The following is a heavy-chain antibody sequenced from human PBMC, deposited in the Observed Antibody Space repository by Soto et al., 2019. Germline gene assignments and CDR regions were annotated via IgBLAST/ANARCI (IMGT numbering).Heavy chain of an antibody. V-gene: IGHV1-69*02. J-gene: IGHJ4*02. CDR3: ARSSSGWYGFEY. CDR2: IIPILGIA. Sequence: SVKVSCKASGGTFSSYTISWVRQAPGQGLEWMGRIIPILGIANYAQKFQGRVTITADKSTSTAYMELSSLRSEDTAVYYCARSSSGWYGFEYWGQGTLVTVSS. D-gene: IGHD6-19*01. CDR1: GGTFSSYT.